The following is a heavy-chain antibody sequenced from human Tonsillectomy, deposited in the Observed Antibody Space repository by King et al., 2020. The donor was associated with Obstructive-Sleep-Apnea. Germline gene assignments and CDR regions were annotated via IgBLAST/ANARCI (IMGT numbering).Heavy chain of an antibody. V-gene: IGHV3-23*04. Sequence: VQLVESGGGLVQPGGSLILSCAASGFTFICYALSCGRQAPGEGLEGVSAISGSGGSTYFAESVKVRLTISRDNSKNTLYLQMNSLRAEDTAVYYCARHPVYYYDSSGYYWGQGTLVTVSS. D-gene: IGHD3-22*01. J-gene: IGHJ4*02. CDR1: GFTFICYA. CDR2: ISGSGGST. CDR3: ARHPVYYYDSSGYY.